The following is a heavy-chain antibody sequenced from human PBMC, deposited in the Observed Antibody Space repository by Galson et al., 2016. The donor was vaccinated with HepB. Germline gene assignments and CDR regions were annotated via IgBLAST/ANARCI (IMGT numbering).Heavy chain of an antibody. CDR3: AKVVYYDSSGYYYPLGYFDY. V-gene: IGHV3-23*01. CDR2: ISGSGGGT. Sequence: SLRLSCAVSGFTFSSYAMSWVRQAPGKGLEGVSGISGSGGGTYYADSVKGRFTISRDNSKNTLYLQVNSLRAEDTAVYYCAKVVYYDSSGYYYPLGYFDYWGQGTLVTVSS. CDR1: GFTFSSYA. D-gene: IGHD3-22*01. J-gene: IGHJ4*02.